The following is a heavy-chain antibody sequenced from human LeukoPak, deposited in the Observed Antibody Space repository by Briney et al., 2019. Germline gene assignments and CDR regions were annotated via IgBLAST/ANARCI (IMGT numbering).Heavy chain of an antibody. CDR3: AREGSAVAGIGFDY. CDR1: GYTFTSYD. D-gene: IGHD6-19*01. V-gene: IGHV1-8*03. Sequence: GASVKVSCKASGYTFTSYDINWVRQATGQGLEWMGWMNPNSGNTDYAQKFQGRVTITRNTSISTAYMELSSLRSEDTAVYYCAREGSAVAGIGFDYWGQGTLVTVSS. J-gene: IGHJ4*02. CDR2: MNPNSGNT.